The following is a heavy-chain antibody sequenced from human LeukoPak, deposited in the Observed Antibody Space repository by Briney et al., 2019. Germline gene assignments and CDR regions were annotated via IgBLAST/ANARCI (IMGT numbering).Heavy chain of an antibody. J-gene: IGHJ6*02. CDR1: GFTFSTFA. CDR2: FSGSGAST. V-gene: IGHV3-23*01. CDR3: ARDAGATYYYDSSGYPYGMDV. D-gene: IGHD3-22*01. Sequence: GGSLRLSCAASGFTFSTFAMSWVRQAPGTGLEWVSCFSGSGASTYYADSVKGRFTISRDNAKNSLYLQMNSLRAEDTAVYYCARDAGATYYYDSSGYPYGMDVWGQGTTVTVSS.